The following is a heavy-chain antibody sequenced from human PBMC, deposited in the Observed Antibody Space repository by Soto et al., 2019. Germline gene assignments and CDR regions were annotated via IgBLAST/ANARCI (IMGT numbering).Heavy chain of an antibody. CDR2: INPNSGGT. J-gene: IGHJ3*02. CDR3: ARVSGSIAVAATGAFDI. V-gene: IGHV1-2*04. Sequence: VASVKVSCKASGYTFTGYYRHWVRQAPGQGLEWMGWINPNSGGTNYAQKFQGWVTMTRDTSISTAYMELSRLRSDDTAVYYCARVSGSIAVAATGAFDIWGQGTMVTVSS. CDR1: GYTFTGYY. D-gene: IGHD6-19*01.